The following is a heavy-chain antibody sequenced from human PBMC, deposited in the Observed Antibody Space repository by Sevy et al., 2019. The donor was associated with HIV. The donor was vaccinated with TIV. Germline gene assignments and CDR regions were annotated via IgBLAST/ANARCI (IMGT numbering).Heavy chain of an antibody. Sequence: SETLSLTCTVSGDSITNGDYYWTWIRQHPGKGLEWIGYIYYTGSTYYNPSLESRLTMSIDTSKNQFSLRLTSVTAADTAIYYCARGDTVLPTGGFDLSGRGTLVTVSS. CDR3: ARGDTVLPTGGFDL. V-gene: IGHV4-31*03. D-gene: IGHD2-8*02. J-gene: IGHJ2*01. CDR2: IYYTGST. CDR1: GDSITNGDYY.